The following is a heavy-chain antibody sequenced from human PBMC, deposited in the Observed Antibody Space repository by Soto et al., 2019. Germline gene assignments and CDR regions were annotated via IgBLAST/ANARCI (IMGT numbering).Heavy chain of an antibody. CDR2: ISVSGSTT. Sequence: GGSLRLSCAASGFTFGSYVMTWVRQAPGKGLEWVSAISVSGSTTYYADSVKGRFTISRDNSKNTLYLQMNSLRAEDTAAYYFLKSGGGGYRCFYSWGQGSLVPVSS. CDR1: GFTFGSYV. D-gene: IGHD6-25*01. J-gene: IGHJ5*01. V-gene: IGHV3-23*01. CDR3: LKSGGGGYRCFYS.